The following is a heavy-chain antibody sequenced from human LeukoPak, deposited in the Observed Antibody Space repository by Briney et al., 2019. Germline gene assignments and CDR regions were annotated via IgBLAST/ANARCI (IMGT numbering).Heavy chain of an antibody. CDR2: IYYSGST. J-gene: IGHJ5*02. CDR3: ARANFTYYDFWSGYSDRFDP. V-gene: IGHV4-30-4*08. CDR1: GGSISSGDYY. D-gene: IGHD3-3*01. Sequence: SQTLSLTCTVSGGSISSGDYYWSWIRQPPGKGLEWIGYIYYSGSTYYNPSLKSRVTISVDTSKNQFSLKLSSVTAADTAVYYCARANFTYYDFWSGYSDRFDPWGQGTLVTVSS.